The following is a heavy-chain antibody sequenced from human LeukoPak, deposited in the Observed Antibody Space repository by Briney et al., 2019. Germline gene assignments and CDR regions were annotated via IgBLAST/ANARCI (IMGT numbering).Heavy chain of an antibody. CDR3: AKAELLWFGELHY. J-gene: IGHJ4*02. CDR2: ISSSGSTI. V-gene: IGHV3-48*03. CDR1: GFTFSSYE. D-gene: IGHD3-10*01. Sequence: PGGSLRLSCAASGFTFSSYEMNWVRQAPGKGLEWVSYISSSGSTIYYADSVKGRFTISRDNAKNSLYLQMNSLRAEDTAVYYCAKAELLWFGELHYWGQGTLVTVSS.